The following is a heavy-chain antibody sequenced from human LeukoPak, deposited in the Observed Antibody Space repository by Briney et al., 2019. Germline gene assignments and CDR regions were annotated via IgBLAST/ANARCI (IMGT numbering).Heavy chain of an antibody. J-gene: IGHJ6*02. CDR2: ISYDGSNK. D-gene: IGHD5-18*01. Sequence: GGSLRLSCAASGFTFSSYGMHWVRQAPGKGLEWGAVISYDGSNKYYADSVKGRFTISRDNSKNTLYLQMNSLRAEDTAVYYCAKAYSGYSYGHVYYYGMDVWGQGTTVTVSS. V-gene: IGHV3-30*18. CDR3: AKAYSGYSYGHVYYYGMDV. CDR1: GFTFSSYG.